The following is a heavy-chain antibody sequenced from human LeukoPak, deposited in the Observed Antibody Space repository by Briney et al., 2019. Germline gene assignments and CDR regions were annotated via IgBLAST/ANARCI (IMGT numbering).Heavy chain of an antibody. CDR3: ARVHSSSWPDYFDY. V-gene: IGHV4-34*01. CDR2: INHSGST. J-gene: IGHJ4*02. CDR1: GGSFSGYY. Sequence: SETLSLTCAVYGGSFSGYYWSWIRQPPGKGLEWIGEINHSGSTYYNPSLKSRVTISVDTSKNQFSLKLSSVTAADTAVYYCARVHSSSWPDYFDYWGQGTLVTVSS. D-gene: IGHD6-13*01.